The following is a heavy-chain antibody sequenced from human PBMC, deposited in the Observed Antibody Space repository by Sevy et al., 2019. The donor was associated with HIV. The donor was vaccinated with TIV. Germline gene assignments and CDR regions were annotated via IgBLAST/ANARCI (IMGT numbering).Heavy chain of an antibody. D-gene: IGHD1-26*01. CDR3: AGENAWGRGYS. V-gene: IGHV4-59*08. Sequence: LPDTLSLTCTVSGGSITSLYWNWIRQPPGKGLEWIANIYYNGHINYNPSLKSRVTLSLDTSKNQFSLRLSSVTAADTAMYYCAGENAWGRGYSWGQGTLVTVSS. CDR2: IYYNGHI. CDR1: GGSITSLY. J-gene: IGHJ4*02.